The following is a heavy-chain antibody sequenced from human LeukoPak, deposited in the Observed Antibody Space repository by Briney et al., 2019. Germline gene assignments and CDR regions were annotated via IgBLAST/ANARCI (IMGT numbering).Heavy chain of an antibody. Sequence: SETLSLTCAVYGGSFSGYYWGWIRQPPGKGLEWIGEINHSGSTNYNPSLKSRVTISVDTSKNQFSLKLSSVTAADTAVYYCARGPNRLLWFGGPKAYFDYWGQGTLVTVSS. CDR3: ARGPNRLLWFGGPKAYFDY. CDR1: GGSFSGYY. D-gene: IGHD3-10*01. CDR2: INHSGST. J-gene: IGHJ4*02. V-gene: IGHV4-34*01.